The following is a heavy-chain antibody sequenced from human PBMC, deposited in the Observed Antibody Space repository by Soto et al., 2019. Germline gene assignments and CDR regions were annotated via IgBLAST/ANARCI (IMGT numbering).Heavy chain of an antibody. J-gene: IGHJ4*02. CDR1: GFTFSSYA. V-gene: IGHV3-23*01. CDR3: AKAPRFLEWLLLNYFDY. Sequence: GGSLRLSCAASGFTFSSYAMGWVRQAPGKGLEWVSAISGSGGSTYYADSVKGRFTISRDNSKNTLYLQMNSLRAEDTAVYYCAKAPRFLEWLLLNYFDYWGQGTLVTVSS. CDR2: ISGSGGST. D-gene: IGHD3-3*01.